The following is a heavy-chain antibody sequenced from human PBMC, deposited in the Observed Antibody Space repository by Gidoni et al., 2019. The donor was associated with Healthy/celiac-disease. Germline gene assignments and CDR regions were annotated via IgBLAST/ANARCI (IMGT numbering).Heavy chain of an antibody. D-gene: IGHD3-22*01. CDR3: AKRPGIVVVISDAFDI. CDR2: ISGSGGST. V-gene: IGHV3-23*01. J-gene: IGHJ3*02. Sequence: GKGLEWVSAISGSGGSTYYADSVKGRFTISRDNSKNTLYLQMNSLRAEDTAVYYCAKRPGIVVVISDAFDIWGQGTMVTVSS.